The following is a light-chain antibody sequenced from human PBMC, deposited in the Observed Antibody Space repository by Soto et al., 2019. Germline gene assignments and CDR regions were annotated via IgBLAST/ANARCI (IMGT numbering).Light chain of an antibody. J-gene: IGKJ2*01. CDR3: QQYVDSPMYT. Sequence: EIVLTQSPGTLSSSPGERATLSCRASQSVSSSHLAWYQQKPGQAPRLLIYGASSRATGIPDRFSGSGSGTDFTLTINRLQPEDFAVYFCQQYVDSPMYTFGQGTKLEI. V-gene: IGKV3-20*01. CDR1: QSVSSSH. CDR2: GAS.